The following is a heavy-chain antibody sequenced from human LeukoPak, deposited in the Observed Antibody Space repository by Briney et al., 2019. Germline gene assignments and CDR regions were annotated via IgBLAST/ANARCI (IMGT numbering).Heavy chain of an antibody. V-gene: IGHV4-39*01. Sequence: SETLSLTCAVSGGSISSRSYYWGWIRQPPGKWLEWIASIYYIGSTYYNPSLKIRVTISVDTSKNQFSLKRSSVTSTVTSVYSCARGRWLQFWFDYWGQGTLVTVSS. J-gene: IGHJ4*02. CDR2: IYYIGST. D-gene: IGHD5-24*01. CDR3: ARGRWLQFWFDY. CDR1: GGSISSRSYY.